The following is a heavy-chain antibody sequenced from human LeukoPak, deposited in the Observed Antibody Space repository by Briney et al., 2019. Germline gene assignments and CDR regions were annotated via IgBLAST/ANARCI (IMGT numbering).Heavy chain of an antibody. CDR1: GGSFSGYY. CDR3: ARDFSMAGTKYYFDY. D-gene: IGHD6-19*01. Sequence: SETLSLTCAVYGGSFSGYYWSWIRQPPGKGLEWIGEINHSGSTSYNPSLKSRVTISVDKSKNQFSLKLSSVTAADTAVYYCARDFSMAGTKYYFDYWGQGTLVTVSS. J-gene: IGHJ4*02. CDR2: INHSGST. V-gene: IGHV4-34*01.